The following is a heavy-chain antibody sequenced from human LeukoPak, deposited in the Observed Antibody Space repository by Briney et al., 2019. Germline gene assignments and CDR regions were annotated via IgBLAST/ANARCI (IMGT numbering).Heavy chain of an antibody. D-gene: IGHD4-11*01. J-gene: IGHJ4*02. CDR3: AKSYFDYSTYYSYYFNL. CDR1: GGSFSGYY. V-gene: IGHV4-34*01. Sequence: SETLSLTCAVYGGSFSGYYWSWIRQPPGKGLEWIGEINHSGSTNYNPSLKSRVTISVDTSKSQFALKLSSVTAADTAVYYCAKSYFDYSTYYSYYFNLWGQGALVTVSS. CDR2: INHSGST.